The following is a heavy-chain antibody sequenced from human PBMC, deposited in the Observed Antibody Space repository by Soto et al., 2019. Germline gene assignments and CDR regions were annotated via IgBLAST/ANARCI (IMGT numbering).Heavy chain of an antibody. CDR1: GGSISSGGYY. CDR2: IYYSGST. D-gene: IGHD2-2*01. Sequence: QVQLQESGPGLVKPSQTLSLTCTVSGGSISSGGYYWSWIRQHPGKGLEWIGYIYYSGSTYYNPSLKSRVTISVDTSKNQFSLKLSSVTAADTAVYYCARDRWGTFSSTSHNPRTVYYYYYMDVWGKGTTVTVSS. J-gene: IGHJ6*03. V-gene: IGHV4-31*03. CDR3: ARDRWGTFSSTSHNPRTVYYYYYMDV.